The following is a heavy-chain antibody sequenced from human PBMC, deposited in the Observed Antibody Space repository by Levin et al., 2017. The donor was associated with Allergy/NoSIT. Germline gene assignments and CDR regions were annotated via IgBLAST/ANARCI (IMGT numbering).Heavy chain of an antibody. V-gene: IGHV1-46*01. Sequence: ASVKVSCKASGYTFTSYYMHWVRQAPGQGLEWMGIINPSGGSTSYAQKFQGRVTMTRDTSTSTVYMELSSLRSEDTAVYYCARVIGAGGGDGDAFDIWGQGTMVTVSS. CDR3: ARVIGAGGGDGDAFDI. CDR2: INPSGGST. D-gene: IGHD3-16*01. J-gene: IGHJ3*02. CDR1: GYTFTSYY.